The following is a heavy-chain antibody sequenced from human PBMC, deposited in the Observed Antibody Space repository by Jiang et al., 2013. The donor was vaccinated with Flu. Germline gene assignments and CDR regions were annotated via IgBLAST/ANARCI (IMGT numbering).Heavy chain of an antibody. CDR1: GGTFSSYA. J-gene: IGHJ4*02. CDR2: IIPIFGTT. CDR3: ARAIGGYSYGPFEF. D-gene: IGHD5-18*01. Sequence: GAEVKKPGSSVKVSCKASGGTFSSYASNWVRQAPGQGLEWMGGIIPIFGTTKYAQKFQGRVTITADESTGTVYMELTSLKSEDTAVYYCARAIGGYSYGPFEFWGQGTLVTVSA. V-gene: IGHV1-69*01.